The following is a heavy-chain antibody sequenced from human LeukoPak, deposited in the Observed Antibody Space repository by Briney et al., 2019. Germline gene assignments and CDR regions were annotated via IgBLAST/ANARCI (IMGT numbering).Heavy chain of an antibody. J-gene: IGHJ4*02. CDR2: IYHSGST. CDR3: ARASRKYSSGPLGY. V-gene: IGHV4-4*02. CDR1: GGSISSSNW. Sequence: SETLSLTCAVSGGSISSSNWWSWVRQPPGKGLEWIGEIYHSGSTNYNPSLKSRVTISVDTSKNQFSLKLSSVTAADTAVYYCARASRKYSSGPLGYWGQGTLVTVSS. D-gene: IGHD6-19*01.